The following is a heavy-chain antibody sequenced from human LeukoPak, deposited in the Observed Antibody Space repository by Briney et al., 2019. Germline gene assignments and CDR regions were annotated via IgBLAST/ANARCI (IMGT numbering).Heavy chain of an antibody. D-gene: IGHD6-13*01. CDR3: ARDSSSWYRNPFDY. CDR2: INHSGST. Sequence: SETLSLTCAVYGGSFSGYYWSWTRQPPGKGLEWIGEINHSGSTNYNPSLKSRVTISVDTSKNQFSLELSSVTAADTAVYYCARDSSSWYRNPFDYWGQGTLVTVSS. CDR1: GGSFSGYY. J-gene: IGHJ4*02. V-gene: IGHV4-34*01.